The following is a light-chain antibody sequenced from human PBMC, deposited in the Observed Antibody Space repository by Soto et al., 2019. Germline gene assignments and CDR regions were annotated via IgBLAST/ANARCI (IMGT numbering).Light chain of an antibody. CDR1: QSVSSSY. CDR2: GAS. Sequence: EIVLTQSRGTLSLSPGERATLSCRASQSVSSSYLAWYQQKPGQAPRLLIYGASSRATGIPDRFSGSGSGTDFTLTISRLEPEDFAVSYCQQYGSSPWTFGQGTQVDIK. J-gene: IGKJ1*01. CDR3: QQYGSSPWT. V-gene: IGKV3-20*01.